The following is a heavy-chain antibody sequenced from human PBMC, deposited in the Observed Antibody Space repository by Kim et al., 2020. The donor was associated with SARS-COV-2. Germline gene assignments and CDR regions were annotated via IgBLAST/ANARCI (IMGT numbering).Heavy chain of an antibody. CDR3: ARESFCNATNCYNGMDV. V-gene: IGHV7-4-1*02. J-gene: IGHJ6*02. Sequence: ASVKVSCKASGYTFTSFAMNWVRQAPGQGLEWIGWINTNNGNPGYAQGFSGRFVFSLDTSVSTAYLRISSLKAEDIAVYYCARESFCNATNCYNGMDVWG. D-gene: IGHD3-3*01. CDR2: INTNNGNP. CDR1: GYTFTSFA.